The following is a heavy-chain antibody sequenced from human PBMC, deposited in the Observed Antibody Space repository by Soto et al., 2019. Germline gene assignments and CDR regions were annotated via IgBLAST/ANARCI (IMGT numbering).Heavy chain of an antibody. J-gene: IGHJ4*02. CDR2: INPSGGST. D-gene: IGHD3-9*01. V-gene: IGHV1-46*01. CDR1: GYTFTSYY. Sequence: GASVKVSCKASGYTFTSYYMHWVRQAPGQGLEWMGIINPSGGSTSYAQKFQGRVTMTRDTSTSTVYMELSSLRSEDTAVYYCAREVTGTGYFVPYSFDYWGQGTLVTVSS. CDR3: AREVTGTGYFVPYSFDY.